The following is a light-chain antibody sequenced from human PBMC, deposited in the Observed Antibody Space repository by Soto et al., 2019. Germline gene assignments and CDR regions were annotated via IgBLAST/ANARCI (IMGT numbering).Light chain of an antibody. CDR1: QSVSSS. J-gene: IGKJ1*01. V-gene: IGKV3-15*01. Sequence: EIMMKHSPATLSVSPGERATLYCRASQSVSSSLAWYQQKPGQAPRLLIYGASTRATGIPARFSGSGSGTDFTLTISRLEPDDVAVYFWQQYGSSPPRTFGQGTKV. CDR2: GAS. CDR3: QQYGSSPPRT.